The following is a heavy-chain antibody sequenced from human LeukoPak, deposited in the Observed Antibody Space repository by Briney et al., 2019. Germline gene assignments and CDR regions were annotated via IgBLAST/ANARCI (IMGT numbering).Heavy chain of an antibody. V-gene: IGHV3-21*01. CDR3: AREAVAGNSALVD. J-gene: IGHJ4*02. Sequence: GGSLRLSCAASGFTFSSYSMNWVRQAPGKGLEWVSSISSSSSYIYYADSVKGRFTISRDNAKNSLYLQMNSLRAEDTAVYYCAREAVAGNSALVDWGQGTLVTVSS. CDR2: ISSSSSYI. CDR1: GFTFSSYS. D-gene: IGHD6-19*01.